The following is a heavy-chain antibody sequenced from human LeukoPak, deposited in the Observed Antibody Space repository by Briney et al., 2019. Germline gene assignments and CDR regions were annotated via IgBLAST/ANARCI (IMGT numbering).Heavy chain of an antibody. J-gene: IGHJ3*02. D-gene: IGHD3-16*01. V-gene: IGHV4-4*07. CDR3: NAGSYDYIWESPDVDAFDI. CDR2: IYTSGST. Sequence: PSETLSLTCTVSGGSISSYYWSWIRRPAGKGLEWIGRIYTSGSTNYNPSLKSRVTMSVDTSKNQFSLKLSSVTAADTAVYYCNAGSYDYIWESPDVDAFDIWGQGTMVTVSS. CDR1: GGSISSYY.